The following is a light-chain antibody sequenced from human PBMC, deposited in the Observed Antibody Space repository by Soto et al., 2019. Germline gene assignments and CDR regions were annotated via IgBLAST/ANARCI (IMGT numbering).Light chain of an antibody. Sequence: PMTQSPSSLSASVGARVTITCRASQNIRTYLNWYQQKPGKAPSLLIYGASTLQSGVPSRFSGSGSATDFTLTITSLQPEDFATYYCQQSYTTPRTFGQGTKVESK. CDR2: GAS. CDR3: QQSYTTPRT. V-gene: IGKV1-39*01. J-gene: IGKJ1*01. CDR1: QNIRTY.